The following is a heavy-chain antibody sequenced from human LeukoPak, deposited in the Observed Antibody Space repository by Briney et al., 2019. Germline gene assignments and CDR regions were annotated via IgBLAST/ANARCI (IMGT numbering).Heavy chain of an antibody. CDR3: ARAGVYYYYYYMDV. CDR1: GFTFSSRDW. Sequence: PGGSLRLSCVASGFTFSSRDWMTWVRQAPGKGLEWVANIKQDGSEKNYVDSVKGRFTISRDNAKNSVDLQMNSLRAEDTAVYYCARAGVYYYYYYMDVWGKGTTVTVSS. CDR2: IKQDGSEK. D-gene: IGHD3-10*01. V-gene: IGHV3-7*01. J-gene: IGHJ6*03.